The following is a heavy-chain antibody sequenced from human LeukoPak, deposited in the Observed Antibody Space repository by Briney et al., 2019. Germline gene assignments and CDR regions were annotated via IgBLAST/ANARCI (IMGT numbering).Heavy chain of an antibody. Sequence: GGSLRLSCAASGFTFSSYSMNWVRQAPGKGLEWVSSISSRCSYIYYADSVKGRFTISRDNAKNSLYLQMNSLRAEDTAVYYCARDRLLWFGESVERDTFDIWGQGTMVTVSS. D-gene: IGHD3-10*01. J-gene: IGHJ3*02. V-gene: IGHV3-21*01. CDR1: GFTFSSYS. CDR2: ISSRCSYI. CDR3: ARDRLLWFGESVERDTFDI.